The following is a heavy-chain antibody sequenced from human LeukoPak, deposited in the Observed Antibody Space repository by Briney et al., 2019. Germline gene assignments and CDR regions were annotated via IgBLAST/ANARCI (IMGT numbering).Heavy chain of an antibody. V-gene: IGHV3-23*01. CDR3: AKNDGDYDSSGYYYPYYYYGMDV. J-gene: IGHJ6*02. Sequence: GGSLRLSCAASGFTFSSYAMSWVRQAPGKGLEWVSAISGSGGSTYYADSVKGRFTISRDNSKNTLYLQMNSLRAEDTAVYYCAKNDGDYDSSGYYYPYYYYGMDVWGQGTLVTVSS. CDR2: ISGSGGST. CDR1: GFTFSSYA. D-gene: IGHD3-22*01.